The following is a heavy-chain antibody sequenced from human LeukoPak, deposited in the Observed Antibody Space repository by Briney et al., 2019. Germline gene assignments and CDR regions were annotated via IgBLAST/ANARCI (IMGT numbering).Heavy chain of an antibody. V-gene: IGHV3-7*01. Sequence: GGSLRLSCAASGFIFNSYWMSWFRQAPGKGLEWVANINQDGSESYYVDSVKGRFTISRDNVKNTVYLQMDSLRAEDTAVYYCVRGWSGYYAIDYWGQGTLVTVSS. CDR2: INQDGSES. CDR1: GFIFNSYW. J-gene: IGHJ4*02. D-gene: IGHD3-3*01. CDR3: VRGWSGYYAIDY.